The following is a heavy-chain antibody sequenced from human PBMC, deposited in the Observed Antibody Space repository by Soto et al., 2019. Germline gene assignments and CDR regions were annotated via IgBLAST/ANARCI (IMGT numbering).Heavy chain of an antibody. CDR1: GDSIRYYY. CDR2: IYYSGIT. CDR3: ASLPAPQYYHGVDV. J-gene: IGHJ6*02. Sequence: SETLSLTCTVSGDSIRYYYLNWIRQPPGKGLEWIAHIYYSGITSYNPSLKSRVTISVDTSKNQISLKLGSVTAADTAVYYCASLPAPQYYHGVDVWGQGTTVTVSS. V-gene: IGHV4-59*01.